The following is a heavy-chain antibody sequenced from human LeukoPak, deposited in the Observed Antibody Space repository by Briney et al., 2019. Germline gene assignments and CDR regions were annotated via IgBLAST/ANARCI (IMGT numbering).Heavy chain of an antibody. CDR1: GGSFSGYY. CDR3: ARAVKYYHYTDV. V-gene: IGHV4-34*01. Sequence: KASETLSLTCAVYGGSFSGYYWSWIRQPPGRGLEWIGEINHSGSTNYNPSLKSRVTISVDTSKNQFSLKLSSVTAADTAVYYCARAVKYYHYTDVWGKGTTVTVSS. CDR2: INHSGST. J-gene: IGHJ6*03. D-gene: IGHD3-16*02.